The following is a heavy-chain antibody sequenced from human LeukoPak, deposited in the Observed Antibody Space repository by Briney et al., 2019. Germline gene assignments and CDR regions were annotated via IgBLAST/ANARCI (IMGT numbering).Heavy chain of an antibody. J-gene: IGHJ4*02. D-gene: IGHD5-24*01. CDR1: GYTFSSYY. CDR2: INPSVGTT. V-gene: IGHV1-46*01. CDR3: ARGQDECTRRRDGYNWVVLGVY. Sequence: ASVKVSCKASGYTFSSYYMHWVRQAPGQGLEGMGIINPSVGTTSYAQKFQGRVTMTRDTSTSTVYMELNSLTSEDTALHYCARGQDECTRRRDGYNWVVLGVYWGQGTLVTVSS.